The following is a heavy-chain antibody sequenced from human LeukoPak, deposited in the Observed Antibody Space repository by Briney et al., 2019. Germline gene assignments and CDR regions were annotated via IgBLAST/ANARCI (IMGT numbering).Heavy chain of an antibody. D-gene: IGHD3-3*01. CDR1: GYTFTSYG. CDR2: ISAYNGNT. Sequence: ASVKVSCKASGYTFTSYGISWVRQAPGQGLEWMGWISAYNGNTNYAQKLQGRVTMTTDTSTSTAYMELRSLRSDDTAVYYCARDGFWSGYYYYYYMDVWGKGTTVTVSS. J-gene: IGHJ6*03. V-gene: IGHV1-18*01. CDR3: ARDGFWSGYYYYYYMDV.